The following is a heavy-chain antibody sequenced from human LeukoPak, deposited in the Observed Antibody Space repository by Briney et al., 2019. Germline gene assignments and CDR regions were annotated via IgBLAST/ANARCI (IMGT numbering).Heavy chain of an antibody. J-gene: IGHJ4*02. D-gene: IGHD6-6*01. CDR1: GGTFSSYA. Sequence: VASVKVSCKASGGTFSSYAISWVRQAPGQGLKWMGGIIPIFGTANYAQKFQGRVTITADESTSTAYMELSSLRSEDTAVYYCARGRWQLVRGFDYWGQGTLVTVSS. CDR3: ARGRWQLVRGFDY. CDR2: IIPIFGTA. V-gene: IGHV1-69*13.